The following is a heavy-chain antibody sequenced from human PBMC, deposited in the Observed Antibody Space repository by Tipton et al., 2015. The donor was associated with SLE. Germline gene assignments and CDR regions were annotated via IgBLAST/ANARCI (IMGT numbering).Heavy chain of an antibody. Sequence: TLSLTCSVSGGSINVYYWSWIRKPPGKGLEWIGYVSYSGSTNYNPSLQSRVTISVDTSKNQFSLKLRSVTAPDTAVYYCAREQKLAGMDVWGQGTPVIVSS. V-gene: IGHV4-59*12. J-gene: IGHJ6*02. CDR2: VSYSGST. CDR1: GGSINVYY. CDR3: AREQKLAGMDV.